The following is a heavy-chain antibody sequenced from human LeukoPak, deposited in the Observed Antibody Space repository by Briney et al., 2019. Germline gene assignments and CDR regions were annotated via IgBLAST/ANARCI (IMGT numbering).Heavy chain of an antibody. D-gene: IGHD5/OR15-5a*01. CDR3: ARRLPLSAKVGKNWFDS. Sequence: ASMKVSCKGSGCTFTDYQMHLVRRAPGQGLEWVGWINPNSGGTKIAQKFQGRVTMTRDTSISTTYLELTSLISDDTAVYHCARRLPLSAKVGKNWFDSWGQGTLVTVSS. J-gene: IGHJ5*01. CDR1: GCTFTDYQ. CDR2: INPNSGGT. V-gene: IGHV1-2*02.